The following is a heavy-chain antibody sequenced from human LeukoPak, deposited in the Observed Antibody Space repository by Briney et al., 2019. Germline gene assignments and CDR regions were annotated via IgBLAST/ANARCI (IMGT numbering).Heavy chain of an antibody. Sequence: SETLSLTCTVSGGSISSYYWSWIRQPAGKGLEWIGRIYTSGSTNYNPSLKSRVTMSVDTSKNQFSLKLSSVTAADTAVYYCARDALTLDCSSTSCRPFDPWGQGTLVTVSS. V-gene: IGHV4-4*07. CDR1: GGSISSYY. D-gene: IGHD2-2*01. CDR3: ARDALTLDCSSTSCRPFDP. J-gene: IGHJ5*02. CDR2: IYTSGST.